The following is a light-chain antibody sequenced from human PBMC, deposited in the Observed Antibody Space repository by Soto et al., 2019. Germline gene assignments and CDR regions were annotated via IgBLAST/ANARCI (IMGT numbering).Light chain of an antibody. CDR3: CADAGRSTYV. V-gene: IGLV2-23*02. J-gene: IGLJ1*01. Sequence: QSALTQPASVSGSPGQSITISCTRTSSDVGSYNFVSWYQQHPGKVPKVMIYEVSKRPSGVSDRFSGSKFGNTASLTISGLQAEDEADYYCCADAGRSTYVFGTGTKLTVL. CDR2: EVS. CDR1: SSDVGSYNF.